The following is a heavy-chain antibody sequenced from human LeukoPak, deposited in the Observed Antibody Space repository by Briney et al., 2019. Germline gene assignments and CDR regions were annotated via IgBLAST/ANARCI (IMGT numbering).Heavy chain of an antibody. Sequence: GGSLRLSCAASGFTFSSYAMSWVRQAPGKGLEWVSAISGSGGSTYYADSVKGRFTISRDNSKNTLYLQMNSLRAEDTAVYYCAKAKAPPIAVAGPFDYWGQGTLVTVSS. V-gene: IGHV3-23*01. CDR2: ISGSGGST. J-gene: IGHJ4*02. D-gene: IGHD6-19*01. CDR3: AKAKAPPIAVAGPFDY. CDR1: GFTFSSYA.